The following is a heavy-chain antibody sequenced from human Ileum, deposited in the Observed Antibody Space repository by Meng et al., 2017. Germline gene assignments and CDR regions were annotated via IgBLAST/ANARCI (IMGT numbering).Heavy chain of an antibody. CDR2: IHYSGSR. CDR3: ARFYGSGTFEVHDY. J-gene: IGHJ4*02. V-gene: IGHV4-61*01. D-gene: IGHD3-10*01. CDR1: GGSGSSASYY. Sequence: VQVRGSGPGRVRPSETLSLTCNVSGGSGSSASYYWSWIRQPPGKGLEWIGLIHYSGSRNYNPSLKSRVTMSVDTSKNQVSLRLTSVTAADTAVYYCARFYGSGTFEVHDYWGQGTLVTVSS.